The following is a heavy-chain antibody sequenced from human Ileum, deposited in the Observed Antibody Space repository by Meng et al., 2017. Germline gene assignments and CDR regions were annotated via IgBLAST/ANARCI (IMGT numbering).Heavy chain of an antibody. D-gene: IGHD3-10*01. CDR3: ASSGSYYDAFDI. Sequence: GESLKISCAASGFTFSSYAMHWVRQAPGKGLEWVAVISYDGSNKYYADSVKGRFTISRDKSKNTLYLQMNSLRAEDTAVYYCASSGSYYDAFDIWGQGTMVTVSS. V-gene: IGHV3-30*04. CDR1: GFTFSSYA. CDR2: ISYDGSNK. J-gene: IGHJ3*02.